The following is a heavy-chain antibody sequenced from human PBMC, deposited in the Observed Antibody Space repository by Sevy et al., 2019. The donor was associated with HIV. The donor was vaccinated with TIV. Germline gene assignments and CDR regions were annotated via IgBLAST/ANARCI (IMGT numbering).Heavy chain of an antibody. CDR2: IKQDGSEK. D-gene: IGHD3-22*01. CDR1: GFTFSDYW. Sequence: GGSLRLSCAASGFTFSDYWMNWVRQAPGKGLEWVANIKQDGSEKYYVDSVKGRFTISRDNAKNSLYLQMNSLRVEDTAVYFCAKLGLYYVSSAYDYFDYWGQGTLVTVSS. V-gene: IGHV3-7*01. CDR3: AKLGLYYVSSAYDYFDY. J-gene: IGHJ4*02.